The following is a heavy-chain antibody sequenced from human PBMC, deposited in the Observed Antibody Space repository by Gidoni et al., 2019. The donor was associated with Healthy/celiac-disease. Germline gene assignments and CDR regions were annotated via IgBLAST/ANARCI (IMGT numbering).Heavy chain of an antibody. V-gene: IGHV3-48*03. CDR2: ISSSGSNI. J-gene: IGHJ6*02. Sequence: EVQLVESGGGLVQPGGSLRLSCSASGFPFSSSEINWVRQAPGKGLEWVSYISSSGSNIYYADSVKGRFTISRDNAKNSLYLQMNSLRAEDTAVYYCARQLIVVVPAAPLRFSYYYYGMDVWGQGTTVTVSS. CDR1: GFPFSSSE. D-gene: IGHD2-2*01. CDR3: ARQLIVVVPAAPLRFSYYYYGMDV.